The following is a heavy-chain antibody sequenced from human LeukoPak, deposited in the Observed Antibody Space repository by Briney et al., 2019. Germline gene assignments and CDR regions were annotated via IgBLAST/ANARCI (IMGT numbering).Heavy chain of an antibody. D-gene: IGHD2-2*01. V-gene: IGHV4-34*01. Sequence: SETLSLTCAVYGGSFGGYYWSWIRQPPGKGLEWIGEINRSGSTNYNPSLKSRVTISVDTSKNQFSLKLSSVTAADTAVYYCARADIVVVPAAFDYWGQGTLVTVSS. CDR1: GGSFGGYY. CDR2: INRSGST. CDR3: ARADIVVVPAAFDY. J-gene: IGHJ4*02.